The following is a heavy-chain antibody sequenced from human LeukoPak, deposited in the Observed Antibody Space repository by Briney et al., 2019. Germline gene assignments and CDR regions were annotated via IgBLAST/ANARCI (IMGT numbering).Heavy chain of an antibody. J-gene: IGHJ4*02. V-gene: IGHV1-8*01. CDR2: MNPNSGNT. CDR1: GYTFTSYD. CDR3: ARGRGYSHGYVPPGY. D-gene: IGHD5-18*01. Sequence: ASVKVSCKASGYTFTSYDINWVRQATGQGLEWMGWMNPNSGNTGYAQKFQGRVTMTRNTSISTAYMELSSLRSEDTAVYYCARGRGYSHGYVPPGYWGQGTLVTVSS.